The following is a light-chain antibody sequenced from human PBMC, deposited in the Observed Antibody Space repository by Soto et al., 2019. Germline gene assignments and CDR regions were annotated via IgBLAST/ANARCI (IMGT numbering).Light chain of an antibody. J-gene: IGKJ1*01. CDR3: QQYGSPRT. CDR1: QTVNSDY. Sequence: EIVLTQSPGTLSSSPGDTATISCRASQTVNSDYLAWYQQRPGPAPRLLIYATSRRATGIPDRFSGSGSGTDFTLTISGLEPEDFAVYYCQQYGSPRTFGQGTKVDIK. CDR2: ATS. V-gene: IGKV3-20*01.